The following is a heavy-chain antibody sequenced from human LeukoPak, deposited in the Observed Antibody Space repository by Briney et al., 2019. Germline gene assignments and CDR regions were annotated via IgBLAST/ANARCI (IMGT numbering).Heavy chain of an antibody. CDR3: AKDTGYSYGPFDY. CDR1: GFTFDDYA. D-gene: IGHD5-18*01. CDR2: ISWNSFTI. V-gene: IGHV3-9*01. J-gene: IGHJ4*02. Sequence: GGSLRLSCEASGFTFDDYAMHWVRQAPGRGLEWVSGISWNSFTIGYADSVKGRFTISRDNAKNSLYLQMNSLRTEDTALYYCAKDTGYSYGPFDYWGQGTLVTVSS.